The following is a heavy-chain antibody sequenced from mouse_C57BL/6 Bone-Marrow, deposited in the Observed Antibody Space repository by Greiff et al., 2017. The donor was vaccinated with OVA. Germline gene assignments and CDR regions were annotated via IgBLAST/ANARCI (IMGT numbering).Heavy chain of an antibody. V-gene: IGHV1-82*01. CDR2: IYPGDGDT. Sequence: VQLQQSGPELVKPGASVKISCKASGYAFSSSWMNWVKQRPGKGLEWIGRIYPGDGDTNYNGKFKGKATLTADKSSSTAYMQLSSLTSEDSAVYYCAKGDYDYALWYFDVWGTGTTVTVSS. CDR3: AKGDYDYALWYFDV. J-gene: IGHJ1*03. D-gene: IGHD2-4*01. CDR1: GYAFSSSW.